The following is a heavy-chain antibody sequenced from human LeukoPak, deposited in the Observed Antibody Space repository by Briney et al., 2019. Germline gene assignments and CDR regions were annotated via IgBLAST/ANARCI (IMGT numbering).Heavy chain of an antibody. V-gene: IGHV3-15*01. Sequence: GGSLRPSCAASGFTSSYAWMSGVGQAPGRGLEWVGRIKSKTDGGTTDYAAPVKGRFTISRDDSKNTLYLQMNSLKTEDTAVYYCTTDYPNSGYETFDYWGQGTLVTVSS. D-gene: IGHD5-12*01. CDR3: TTDYPNSGYETFDY. J-gene: IGHJ4*02. CDR2: IKSKTDGGTT. CDR1: GFTSSYAW.